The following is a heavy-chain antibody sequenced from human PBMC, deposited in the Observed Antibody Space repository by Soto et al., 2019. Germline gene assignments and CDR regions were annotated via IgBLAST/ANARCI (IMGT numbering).Heavy chain of an antibody. J-gene: IGHJ4*02. Sequence: GGSLRLSCAASGFTFSSYAMSWVRQAPGKGLEWVSAISGSGGSTYYADSVKGRFTISRDNSKNTLYLQMNSLRAEDTAVYYCAKSHDYDYIWGSHYYDYWGQGTLVTVSS. D-gene: IGHD3-16*01. CDR2: ISGSGGST. CDR3: AKSHDYDYIWGSHYYDY. CDR1: GFTFSSYA. V-gene: IGHV3-23*01.